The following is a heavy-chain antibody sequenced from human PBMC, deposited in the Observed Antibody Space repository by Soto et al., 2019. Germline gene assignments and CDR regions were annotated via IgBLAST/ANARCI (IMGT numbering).Heavy chain of an antibody. CDR1: GGSFSGYY. V-gene: IGHV4-34*01. Sequence: SETLSLTCAVYGGSFSGYYWSWIRQPPGKGLEWIGEINHSGSTNYNPSLKSRVTISVDTSKNQFSLKLSSVTAADTAVYYCARGRRFGVVIPGMDVWGQGTKVTVYS. CDR3: ARGRRFGVVIPGMDV. J-gene: IGHJ6*02. CDR2: INHSGST. D-gene: IGHD3-3*01.